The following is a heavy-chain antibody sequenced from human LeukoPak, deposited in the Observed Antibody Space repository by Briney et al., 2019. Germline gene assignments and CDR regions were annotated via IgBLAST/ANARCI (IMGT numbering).Heavy chain of an antibody. CDR3: AKYYGDYFYYYGMDV. J-gene: IGHJ6*02. V-gene: IGHV3-23*01. CDR2: ISGSGGST. D-gene: IGHD4-17*01. CDR1: EFTFSSHA. Sequence: GGSLRLSCAASEFTFSSHAMSWVRQAPGKGLEWVSAISGSGGSTYYADSVKGRFTISRDNSKNTLYLQMNSLRAEDTAVYYCAKYYGDYFYYYGMDVWGQGTTVTVSS.